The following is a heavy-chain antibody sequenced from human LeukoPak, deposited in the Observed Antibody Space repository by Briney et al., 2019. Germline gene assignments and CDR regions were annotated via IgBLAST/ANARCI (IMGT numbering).Heavy chain of an antibody. CDR1: GGSFSGYY. CDR2: INHSGST. J-gene: IGHJ4*02. Sequence: SETLSLTCAVYGGSFSGYYWSWIRQPPGKGLEWIGEINHSGSTNSNPSLKSRVTISVDTSKNQFSLKLSSVTAADTAVYYCARGDYYYDSSGYSDDFDYSGQGTLVTVSS. D-gene: IGHD3-22*01. CDR3: ARGDYYYDSSGYSDDFDY. V-gene: IGHV4-34*01.